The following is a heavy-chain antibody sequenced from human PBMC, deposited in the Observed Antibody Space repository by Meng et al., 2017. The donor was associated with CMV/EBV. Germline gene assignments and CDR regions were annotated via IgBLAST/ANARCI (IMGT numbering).Heavy chain of an antibody. Sequence: QVQVVLSVGEVKKPGASVKVSCKASGYTFTGYYMHWVRQAPGQGLEWMGWINPNSGGTNYAQKFQGRVTMTRDTSISTAYMELSRLRSDDTAVYYCATYIGNYINWYFDLWGRGTLVTVSS. V-gene: IGHV1-2*02. CDR3: ATYIGNYINWYFDL. D-gene: IGHD1-7*01. J-gene: IGHJ2*01. CDR1: GYTFTGYY. CDR2: INPNSGGT.